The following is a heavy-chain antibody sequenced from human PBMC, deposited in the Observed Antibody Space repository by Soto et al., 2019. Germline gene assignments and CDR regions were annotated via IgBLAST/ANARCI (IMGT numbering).Heavy chain of an antibody. CDR1: GGSLSSYP. D-gene: IGHD2-8*02. J-gene: IGHJ6*03. V-gene: IGHV1-69*02. CDR2: IIPIVGLT. CDR3: ARPTGGHDSGGNYMDV. Sequence: QVQLVQSGSEVKNPGSSVKVSCRASGGSLSSYPITWVRQAPGQGLEWMGRIIPIVGLTNYAQKFQGRVTITAAKSTSTAYMELSSLLSDDTAVYYCARPTGGHDSGGNYMDVWGKGTTVIVSS.